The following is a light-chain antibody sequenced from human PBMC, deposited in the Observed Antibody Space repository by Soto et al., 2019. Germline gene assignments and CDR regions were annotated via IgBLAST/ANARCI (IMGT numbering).Light chain of an antibody. CDR3: SSYAGSNYGI. J-gene: IGLJ2*01. Sequence: QSALTQPPSASGSPGQSVTISCTGTSSDVGGYNYVSWYQQHPGKAPKLMIYEVNKRPSGVPDRFSGSKSDNTASLTVSGLQAEDEAYYYCSSYAGSNYGIFGGGTKLTVL. CDR1: SSDVGGYNY. CDR2: EVN. V-gene: IGLV2-8*01.